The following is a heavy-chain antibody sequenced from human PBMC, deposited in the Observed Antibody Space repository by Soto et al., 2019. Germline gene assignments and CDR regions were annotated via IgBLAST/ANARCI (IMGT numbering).Heavy chain of an antibody. CDR3: ARVFGSGTSTFDY. Sequence: QVQLVQSGAEVKKPGASVRLSCKASGYIFTSYFMHWMRQAPGQGLEWMGIINPSGGSTSYAQKFQGRVTMTTDTSTSTVYMALSSLRSEDTAVYYCARVFGSGTSTFDYWGQGTLVTVSS. J-gene: IGHJ4*02. V-gene: IGHV1-46*01. CDR1: GYIFTSYF. D-gene: IGHD3-10*01. CDR2: INPSGGST.